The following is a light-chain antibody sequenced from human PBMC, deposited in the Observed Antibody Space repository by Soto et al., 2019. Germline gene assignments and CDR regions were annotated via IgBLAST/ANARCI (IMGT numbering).Light chain of an antibody. CDR3: SSYTTSNTRQIV. V-gene: IGLV2-14*01. CDR2: DVS. Sequence: PLTQPASVYGSPVLSNTISCTGTSSDVGGYNYVSWYQQHPGKAPKFMIYDVSNRPSGVSNRFPGSKSGNTASLTISGLQAEDEADYYCSSYTTSNTRQIVFGTGTKVTVL. J-gene: IGLJ1*01. CDR1: SSDVGGYNY.